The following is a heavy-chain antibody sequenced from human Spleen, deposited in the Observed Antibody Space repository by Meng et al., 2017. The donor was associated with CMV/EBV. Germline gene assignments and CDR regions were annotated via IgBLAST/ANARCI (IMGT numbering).Heavy chain of an antibody. CDR2: IRYDGSNK. CDR3: AKDTTIFGVIGNWLYP. CDR1: GFTFSSYG. D-gene: IGHD3-3*01. J-gene: IGHJ5*02. V-gene: IGHV3-30*02. Sequence: GESLKISCAVSGFTFSSYGMHWVRQAPGKGLEWVAFIRYDGSNKYYPDSVKGRFTISRDNYKNTLYLQMNSLRAEDTAVYYCAKDTTIFGVIGNWLYPWGQGTLVTVSS.